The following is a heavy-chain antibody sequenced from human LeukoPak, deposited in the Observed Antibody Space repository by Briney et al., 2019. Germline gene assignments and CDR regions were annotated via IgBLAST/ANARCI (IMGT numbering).Heavy chain of an antibody. J-gene: IGHJ4*02. CDR1: GFTFDDYA. CDR2: ISWNSGSI. CDR3: AKDILTMVRGVIDY. Sequence: GGSLRLSCAASGFTFDDYAMHWVRQAPRKGLEWVSGISWNSGSIGYADSVKGRFTISRDNSKNSLYLQMNSLRAEDTALYYCAKDILTMVRGVIDYWGQGTLVTVSS. V-gene: IGHV3-9*01. D-gene: IGHD3-10*01.